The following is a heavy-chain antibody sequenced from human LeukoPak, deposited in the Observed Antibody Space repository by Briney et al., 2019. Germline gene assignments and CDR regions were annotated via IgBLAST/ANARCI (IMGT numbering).Heavy chain of an antibody. CDR1: GFTFDDYG. Sequence: LPGGSLRLSCAASGFTFDDYGMSWVRHAPGKGLEWVSGINWNGGSTGYADSVKGRFTISRDNAKNSLYLQMNSLRAEDTAVYYCAKDQPGYAFEDYWGQGTLVTVSS. V-gene: IGHV3-20*04. CDR3: AKDQPGYAFEDY. D-gene: IGHD1-14*01. CDR2: INWNGGST. J-gene: IGHJ4*02.